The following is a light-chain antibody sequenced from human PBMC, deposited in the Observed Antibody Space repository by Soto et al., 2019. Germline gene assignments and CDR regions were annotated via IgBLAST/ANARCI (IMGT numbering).Light chain of an antibody. Sequence: DIQMTQSPSTLSATVGDRVTITCRASQSINSWLAWYQQKPGKAPKLLIYDASGLEGGVPSRFSGSGSGTEFTLSISSLQPDDFATYYCQQYNSYWTFGQGTKVDIK. V-gene: IGKV1-5*01. CDR2: DAS. CDR1: QSINSW. J-gene: IGKJ1*01. CDR3: QQYNSYWT.